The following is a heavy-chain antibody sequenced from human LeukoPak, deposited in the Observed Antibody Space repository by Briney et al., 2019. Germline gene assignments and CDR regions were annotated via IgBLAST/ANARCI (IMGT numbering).Heavy chain of an antibody. Sequence: GGSLRLSCAASGFTFSSYAMHWVRQAPGKGLEWVAVISYDGSNKYYADSVKGRFTISRDNSKNTLYLQMNSLRAEDTAVYYCARQRRYCSGGSGYFPGASGFDPWGQGTLVTVSS. J-gene: IGHJ5*02. V-gene: IGHV3-30*01. CDR1: GFTFSSYA. CDR3: ARQRRYCSGGSGYFPGASGFDP. D-gene: IGHD2-15*01. CDR2: ISYDGSNK.